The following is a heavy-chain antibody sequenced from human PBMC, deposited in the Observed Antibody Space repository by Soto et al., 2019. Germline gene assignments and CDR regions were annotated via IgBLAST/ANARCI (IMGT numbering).Heavy chain of an antibody. CDR2: ISSSGSTI. CDR3: ARRYSYETTDAFDI. D-gene: IGHD5-18*01. CDR1: GFTFSDYY. Sequence: GGSLRLSCAASGFTFSDYYMSWIRQAPGKGLEWVSYISSSGSTIYYADSVKGRFTISRDNAKNSLYLQMNSLRAEDTAVYYCARRYSYETTDAFDIWGQGTMVTVSS. V-gene: IGHV3-11*01. J-gene: IGHJ3*02.